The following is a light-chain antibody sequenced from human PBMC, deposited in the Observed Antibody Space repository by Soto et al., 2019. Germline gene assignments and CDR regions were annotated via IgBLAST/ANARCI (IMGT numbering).Light chain of an antibody. CDR2: KSS. Sequence: DIQMTQSPSTLSASVGDRVTITCRASQSISIWFAWYQQKPGKAHNLLISKSSSLESGDPSRFSGSGSGTEFTLTISSLQPDDFATYYCQQYNSDSTFGQGTKVEIK. CDR1: QSISIW. CDR3: QQYNSDST. J-gene: IGKJ1*01. V-gene: IGKV1-5*03.